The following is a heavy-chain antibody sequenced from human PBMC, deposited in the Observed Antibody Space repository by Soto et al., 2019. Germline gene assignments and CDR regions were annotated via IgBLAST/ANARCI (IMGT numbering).Heavy chain of an antibody. CDR2: IYWDDDK. CDR1: GFSFNVNQVG. V-gene: IGHV2-5*02. Sequence: QITLKESGPTLVKSTQTLTLTCTFSGFSFNVNQVGVGWIRQPPGKALEWLALIYWDDDKRYSPSLKSRLTITKITSKNQVVFTMTNMDPVDTATYYCARLYSGSYFDYWGQGTLVTVSS. J-gene: IGHJ4*02. CDR3: ARLYSGSYFDY. D-gene: IGHD1-26*01.